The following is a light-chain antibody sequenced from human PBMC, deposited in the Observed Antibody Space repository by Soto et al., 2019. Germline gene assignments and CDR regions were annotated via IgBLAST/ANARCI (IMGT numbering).Light chain of an antibody. CDR3: QQANSLPLT. CDR2: GAS. CDR1: QDVGKW. J-gene: IGKJ5*01. V-gene: IGKV1-12*01. Sequence: DIQMTQSPPSVSASVGDRVTITCRASQDVGKWLAWYQQKPGKAPTLLIHGASSLQSGVPPRYSGSGSGTDFTLTISRLQPEDFETFYCQQANSLPLTFGQGTLLEIK.